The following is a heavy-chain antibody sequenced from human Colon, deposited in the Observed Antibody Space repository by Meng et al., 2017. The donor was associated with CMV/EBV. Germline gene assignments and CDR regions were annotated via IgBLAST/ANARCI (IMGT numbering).Heavy chain of an antibody. V-gene: IGHV4-61*01. J-gene: IGHJ4*02. CDR2: IYFSRST. D-gene: IGHD5-18*01. Sequence: LRPSCTVSGGSVTSGSDYWSWIRQAPGKGLEWIGYIYFSRSTDYNPSLKSRVTMSVDTSKNQFSLKLRSVTAADTAMYYCARGIRYSYGFSFDYWGQGTLVTVSS. CDR3: ARGIRYSYGFSFDY. CDR1: GGSVTSGSDY.